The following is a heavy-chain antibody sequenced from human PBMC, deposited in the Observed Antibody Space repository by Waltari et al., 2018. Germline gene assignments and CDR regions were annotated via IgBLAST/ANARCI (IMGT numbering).Heavy chain of an antibody. CDR2: MNPSSGDT. CDR1: GSTFTNYD. V-gene: IGHV1-8*01. D-gene: IGHD1-26*01. Sequence: QVRLVQSGAEVKKPGASVKVSCKAAGSTFTNYDINWVRQVSGQGLEWMGWMNPSSGDTGFAQNFRGRVAMTRDTSTGTADMELRGLTSADTAFYYCARGTYIVGYDYWGQGTPVTVS. CDR3: ARGTYIVGYDY. J-gene: IGHJ4*02.